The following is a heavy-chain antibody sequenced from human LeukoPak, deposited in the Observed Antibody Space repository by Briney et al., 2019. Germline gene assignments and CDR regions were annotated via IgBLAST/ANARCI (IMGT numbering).Heavy chain of an antibody. Sequence: GGSLRLSCAASGFTFSSYAMTWVRQAPGEGLEWVSAISPSGGDTYYADSVQGRFSISRDNSYNTLYLQMNSLRAEDTALYYCAKDVGRVGASPFDIWGQGTVVTASS. CDR3: AKDVGRVGASPFDI. CDR2: ISPSGGDT. V-gene: IGHV3-23*01. J-gene: IGHJ3*02. CDR1: GFTFSSYA. D-gene: IGHD1-26*01.